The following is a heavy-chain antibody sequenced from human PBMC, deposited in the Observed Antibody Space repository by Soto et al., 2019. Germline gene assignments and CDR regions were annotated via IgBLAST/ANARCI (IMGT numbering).Heavy chain of an antibody. V-gene: IGHV3-23*01. Sequence: EVQLLESGGCLVQPGGSLRLSCAASGFTFSSYNLNWVRQAPGQGLEWVSTITGSGVSTYYADSVKGRFTISRDNSKDRLYLQMNSLRADDTAVYDCAKLADLIGYNYGSCFDFWGHGTLVTVSS. CDR3: AKLADLIGYNYGSCFDF. CDR2: ITGSGVST. J-gene: IGHJ4*01. CDR1: GFTFSSYN. D-gene: IGHD5-18*01.